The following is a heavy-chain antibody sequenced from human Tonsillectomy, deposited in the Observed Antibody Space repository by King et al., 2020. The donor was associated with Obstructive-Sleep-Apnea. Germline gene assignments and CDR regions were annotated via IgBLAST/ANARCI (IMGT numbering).Heavy chain of an antibody. D-gene: IGHD3-3*01. CDR1: GGSISSNSYY. J-gene: IGHJ4*02. CDR3: ARDWARLNYDFLPNAFDY. CDR2: IYYSGST. Sequence: LQLQESGPGLVKPSETLSLTCTVSGGSISSNSYYWGWIRQPPGKGLEWIGSIYYSGSTYYNPSLKSRVTMSVDTSKNQFSLKLSSVTAADTAVYYCARDWARLNYDFLPNAFDYWGQGTLVTVSS. V-gene: IGHV4-39*07.